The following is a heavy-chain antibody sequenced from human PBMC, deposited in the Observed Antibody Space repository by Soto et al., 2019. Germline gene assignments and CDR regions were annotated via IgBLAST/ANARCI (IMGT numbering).Heavy chain of an antibody. D-gene: IGHD6-19*01. CDR3: AKGGRQWLVTSDFNY. J-gene: IGHJ4*02. V-gene: IGHV3-30*18. CDR1: GFTFSDYA. Sequence: VQLVESGGGVVQPGRSLRLSCAASGFTFSDYAMHWVRQAPGKGLEWVAVVSHDGRNTHYADSVKGRFTISRDSSKSRVSREMTSLRAEDTAVDYCAKGGRQWLVTSDFNYWGQGALVTVSS. CDR2: VSHDGRNT.